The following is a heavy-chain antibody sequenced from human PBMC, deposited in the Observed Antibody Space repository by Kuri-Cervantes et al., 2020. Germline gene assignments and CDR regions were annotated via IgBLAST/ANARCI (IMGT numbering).Heavy chain of an antibody. D-gene: IGHD3-16*02. CDR3: ARETRHDHVWGSYRYGENYFDY. CDR1: GGSISSGDYY. V-gene: IGHV4-61*08. CDR2: IYYSGST. Sequence: SETLSLTCTVSGGSISSGDYYWSWIRQPPGKGLEWIGYIYYSGSTNYNPSLKSRVTISVATSKNQFSLKLSSVTAADTAVYYCARETRHDHVWGSYRYGENYFDYWGQGTLVTVSS. J-gene: IGHJ4*02.